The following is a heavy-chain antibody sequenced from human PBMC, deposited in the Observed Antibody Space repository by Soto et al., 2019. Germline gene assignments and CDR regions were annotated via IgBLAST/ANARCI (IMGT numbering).Heavy chain of an antibody. V-gene: IGHV4-61*01. CDR1: GGSVSSGSYY. D-gene: IGHD6-19*01. J-gene: IGHJ6*02. Sequence: QVQLQESGPGLVKPSETLSLTCTVSGGSVSSGSYYWSWIRQPPGKGLEWIGYIYYSGSTNYNPSLTSRVTISVDTCKNQFPLKLSSVTAADAAVYYCARSSDGWYQGRYYYGMDVWGQGTTVTVSS. CDR2: IYYSGST. CDR3: ARSSDGWYQGRYYYGMDV.